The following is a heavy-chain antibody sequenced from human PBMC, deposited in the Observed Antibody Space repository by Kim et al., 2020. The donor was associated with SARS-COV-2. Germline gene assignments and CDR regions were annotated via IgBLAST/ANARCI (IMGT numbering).Heavy chain of an antibody. Sequence: GGSLRLSCSASGFTFSSHWMSWVRQAPGKGLEWVANIKQDGSEKYYVDSVKGRFTISRDNAKNSLYLQMNSLRSEDTAAYYFARESLVAGMGIYYYGMD. CDR2: IKQDGSEK. CDR3: ARESLVAGMGIYYYGMD. J-gene: IGHJ6*01. D-gene: IGHD6-19*01. V-gene: IGHV3-7*03. CDR1: GFTFSSHW.